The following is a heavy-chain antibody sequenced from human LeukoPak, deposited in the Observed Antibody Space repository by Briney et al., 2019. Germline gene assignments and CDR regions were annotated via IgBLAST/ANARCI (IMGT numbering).Heavy chain of an antibody. CDR2: TRHDGSAT. V-gene: IGHV3-7*04. Sequence: GGSLRLSCAASGFTFSNFWITWVRQAPGKGLEWVASTRHDGSATYYVDSVKGRFTISRDNAKHSLCLQMNSLRAEDTAVYYCARGGSSYGQWGQGTLVTVSS. D-gene: IGHD2-21*01. CDR1: GFTFSNFW. CDR3: ARGGSSYGQ. J-gene: IGHJ4*02.